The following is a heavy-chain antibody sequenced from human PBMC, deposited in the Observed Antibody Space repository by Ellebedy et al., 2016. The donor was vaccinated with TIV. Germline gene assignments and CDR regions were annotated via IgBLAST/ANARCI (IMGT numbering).Heavy chain of an antibody. D-gene: IGHD6-13*01. Sequence: ASVKVSCKASGYTFTANYIHWVRQVPGQGLEWMGWINPDSGGTNFAQKFQDRVSMTRDTSVNTAYMELSRLESDDTAVYYCARVRRASSGMDVWGQGTTVTVS. CDR3: ARVRRASSGMDV. V-gene: IGHV1-2*02. CDR2: INPDSGGT. CDR1: GYTFTANY. J-gene: IGHJ6*02.